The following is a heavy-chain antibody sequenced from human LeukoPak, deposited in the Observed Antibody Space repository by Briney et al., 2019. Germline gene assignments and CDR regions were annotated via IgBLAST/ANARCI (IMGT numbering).Heavy chain of an antibody. V-gene: IGHV3-66*01. CDR1: GFTVSSNY. D-gene: IGHD4-17*01. Sequence: GGSLRLSCAASGFTVSSNYMSWVRQAPGKGREWVSVIYSGGSAYYADSAKGRFTISRDNSRNTLYLQMNTLRAEDTAVYYCAKTTVTTFYYGMDVWGQGTTVTVSS. CDR2: IYSGGSA. J-gene: IGHJ6*02. CDR3: AKTTVTTFYYGMDV.